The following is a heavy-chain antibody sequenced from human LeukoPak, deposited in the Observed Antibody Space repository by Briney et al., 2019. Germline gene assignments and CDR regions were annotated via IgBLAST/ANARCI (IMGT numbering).Heavy chain of an antibody. CDR1: GFTVSSNY. Sequence: PGGSLRLSCAASGFTVSSNYMSWVRQAPGKGLEWVSVIYSGGSTYYADSVKGRFTISRHDSKNTLYLQMNSLRAEDTAVYYCARWEDCGGDCYSYYGMDVWGQGTTVTVS. J-gene: IGHJ6*02. D-gene: IGHD2-21*02. V-gene: IGHV3-53*04. CDR3: ARWEDCGGDCYSYYGMDV. CDR2: IYSGGST.